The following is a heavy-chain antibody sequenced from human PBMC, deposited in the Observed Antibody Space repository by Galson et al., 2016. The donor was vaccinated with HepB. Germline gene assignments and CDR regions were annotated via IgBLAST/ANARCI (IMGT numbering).Heavy chain of an antibody. Sequence: SLRLSCAASGFTFSSYAMSWVRQAPGKGLEWVSSISTSEGSTYYTGSVRGRFTISRDNSRNTLYLEMSSLRADDTAVYYCAKRWATGMVSQLDHWGQGTLVTVSP. CDR3: AKRWATGMVSQLDH. CDR1: GFTFSSYA. J-gene: IGHJ4*02. CDR2: ISTSEGST. D-gene: IGHD5-18*01. V-gene: IGHV3-23*01.